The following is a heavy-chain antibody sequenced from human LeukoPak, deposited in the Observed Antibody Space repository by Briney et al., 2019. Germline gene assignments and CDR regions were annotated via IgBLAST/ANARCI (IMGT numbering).Heavy chain of an antibody. Sequence: GGSPRLSCAASGFTFSTYSMNWVRQAPGKGLEWVSSISSSSSYIYYADSVKGRFTISRDNAKNSLYLQMSSLRAEDTAAYYCARAVTTGTTRWFDPWGQGTLVTVSS. J-gene: IGHJ5*02. D-gene: IGHD1-1*01. V-gene: IGHV3-21*01. CDR1: GFTFSTYS. CDR2: ISSSSSYI. CDR3: ARAVTTGTTRWFDP.